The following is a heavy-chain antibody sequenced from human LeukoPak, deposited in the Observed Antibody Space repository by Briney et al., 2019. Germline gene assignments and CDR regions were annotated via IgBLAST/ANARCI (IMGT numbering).Heavy chain of an antibody. Sequence: ASVKVSCKVSGYTLTELSMHWVRQAPGKGLEWMGGFDPEDGETIYAQKFQGRVTMTEDTSTDTAYMELSSLRSEDTAVYYCATRLDIVVVPAEKGFDPWGQGTLVTVSS. CDR1: GYTLTELS. D-gene: IGHD2-2*01. J-gene: IGHJ5*02. CDR3: ATRLDIVVVPAEKGFDP. V-gene: IGHV1-24*01. CDR2: FDPEDGET.